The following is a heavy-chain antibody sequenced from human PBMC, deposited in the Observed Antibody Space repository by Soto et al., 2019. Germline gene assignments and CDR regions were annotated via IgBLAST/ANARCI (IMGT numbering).Heavy chain of an antibody. CDR3: ARGIGGYFGVDYYYGMDV. V-gene: IGHV1-18*01. J-gene: IGHJ6*02. CDR2: ISPYNGNT. CDR1: GYTFTSYG. D-gene: IGHD3-16*01. Sequence: GASVKVCCKASGYTFTSYGISWVRQAPGQGLEWMGWISPYNGNTNYAQKLQGRVTMTTDTSTSTAYMELRSLRSDDTAVYYCARGIGGYFGVDYYYGMDVWGQGTTVTVSS.